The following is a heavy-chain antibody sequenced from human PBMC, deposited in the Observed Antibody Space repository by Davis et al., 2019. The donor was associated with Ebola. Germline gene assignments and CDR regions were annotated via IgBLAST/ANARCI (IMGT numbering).Heavy chain of an antibody. D-gene: IGHD3-22*01. CDR3: TRLYDSSDD. J-gene: IGHJ4*02. Sequence: PGGSLRLSCAASGFTFSGSAMHWVRQASGKGLEWVGRIRSKANSYATAYAASVKGRFTISRDDSKNTAYLQMNSLKTEDTAVYYCTRLYDSSDDWGQGTLVTVSS. V-gene: IGHV3-73*01. CDR2: IRSKANSYAT. CDR1: GFTFSGSA.